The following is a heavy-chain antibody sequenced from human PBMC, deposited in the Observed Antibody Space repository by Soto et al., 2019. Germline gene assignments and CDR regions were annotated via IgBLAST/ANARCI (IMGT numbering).Heavy chain of an antibody. J-gene: IGHJ5*02. Sequence: SETLSLTCAVYGGSFSGYYWSWIRQPPGKGLEWIGEINHSGSTNYNLSLKSRVTISVDTSKNQFSLKLSSVTAADTAVYYCARRHHYDILTGNWFDPWGQGNLVTVSS. V-gene: IGHV4-34*01. CDR1: GGSFSGYY. CDR3: ARRHHYDILTGNWFDP. D-gene: IGHD3-9*01. CDR2: INHSGST.